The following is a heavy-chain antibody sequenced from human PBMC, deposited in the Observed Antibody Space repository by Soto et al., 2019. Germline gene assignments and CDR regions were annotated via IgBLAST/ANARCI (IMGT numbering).Heavy chain of an antibody. CDR1: GFTFSTYS. CDR2: ISGSSSDI. D-gene: IGHD5-18*01. J-gene: IGHJ6*02. Sequence: GGSLRLSCAASGFTFSTYSMNWVRQAPGKGLEWVSSISGSSSDIYYADSVKGRFTISRDNAKNSLYLQMNSLRAEDTAVYYCARDVAGGYSYGYPLRAMDVWGQGTTVTV. V-gene: IGHV3-21*01. CDR3: ARDVAGGYSYGYPLRAMDV.